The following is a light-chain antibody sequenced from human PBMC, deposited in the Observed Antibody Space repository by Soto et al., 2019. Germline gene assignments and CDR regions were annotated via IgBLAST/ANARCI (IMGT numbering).Light chain of an antibody. CDR2: DAS. CDR3: QQYNSYSSR. CDR1: QSLSNW. Sequence: IPITQSPSTPSASVGERVTTTFRASQSLSNWLAWYQQKPGKAPKVLIYDASTLESGVPSRFSGSGSGTEFTLTISSLQPDDSATYYCQQYNSYSSRFGQGTKVDIK. V-gene: IGKV1-5*01. J-gene: IGKJ1*01.